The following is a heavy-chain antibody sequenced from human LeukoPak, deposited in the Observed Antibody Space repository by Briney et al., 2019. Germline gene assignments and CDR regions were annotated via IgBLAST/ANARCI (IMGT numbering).Heavy chain of an antibody. Sequence: SETPSVTCTVSRASLSDSFWKWIRQPAGRGLEWIGRIDTSGTEKYNPSLKSRVTISVDTTKNQFSLLLISAAAADTAIYYWARGTKKTVYLTLDYWGQGILVTVSS. CDR2: IDTSGTE. CDR1: RASLSDSF. D-gene: IGHD1-7*01. V-gene: IGHV4-4*07. CDR3: ARGTKKTVYLTLDY. J-gene: IGHJ4*02.